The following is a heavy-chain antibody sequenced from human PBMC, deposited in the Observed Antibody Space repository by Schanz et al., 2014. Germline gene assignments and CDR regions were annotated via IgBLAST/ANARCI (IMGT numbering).Heavy chain of an antibody. CDR3: AKEWSPSF. Sequence: QVRLVESGGGVVQPGGSLRLSCAASGFTFSTTGMHWVRQAPGKGLVWVTYIRYDGINKYYADSVKGRFTVSRDNAKSTLFLQMDILRPEDTAIYYCAKEWSPSFWGQGTLVTVSS. V-gene: IGHV3-30*02. J-gene: IGHJ4*02. CDR2: IRYDGINK. CDR1: GFTFSTTG. D-gene: IGHD1-26*01.